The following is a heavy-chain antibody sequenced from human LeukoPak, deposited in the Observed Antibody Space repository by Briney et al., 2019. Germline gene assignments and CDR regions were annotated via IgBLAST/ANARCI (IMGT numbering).Heavy chain of an antibody. CDR3: AREGRSDYGASRSFDI. V-gene: IGHV1-46*01. CDR1: GYRFTNYY. J-gene: IGHJ3*02. Sequence: ASVKVSCKASGYRFTNYYMHWVRHVPGQGHEWMGLINPSGGTKYAQKFQDRVTMTTDMSTSTIYMELSSLTSEDRAVYYCAREGRSDYGASRSFDIWGQGTMVTVS. CDR2: INPSGGT. D-gene: IGHD4-17*01.